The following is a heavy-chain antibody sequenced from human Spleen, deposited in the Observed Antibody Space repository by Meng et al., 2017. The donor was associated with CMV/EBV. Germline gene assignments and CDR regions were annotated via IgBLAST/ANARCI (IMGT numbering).Heavy chain of an antibody. CDR3: AKTQYSSGWHEAGY. CDR2: IKQDGSEK. CDR1: GFTFSDSW. V-gene: IGHV3-7*01. Sequence: GESLKISCAASGFTFSDSWMSWVRQAPGKGLEWVANIKQDGSEKNYVDSVKGRFTISRDNAKNSLHLQMNSLRGEDTAMYYCAKTQYSSGWHEAGYWGQGTLVTVSS. J-gene: IGHJ4*02. D-gene: IGHD6-19*01.